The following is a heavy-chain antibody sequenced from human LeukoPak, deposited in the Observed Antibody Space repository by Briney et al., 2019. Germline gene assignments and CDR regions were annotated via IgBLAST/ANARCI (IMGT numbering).Heavy chain of an antibody. CDR2: IYYSGST. CDR1: GGSISSYY. CDR3: ARHRFSQSIT. D-gene: IGHD2/OR15-2a*01. Sequence: SETLSLTCTVSGGSISSYYWSWIRQPPGKGLEWIGYIYYSGSTNYNPSLKSRVPISVDPSQKQFALQLSHLTAADTAVDYCARHRFSQSITWGQGTQVTVSS. V-gene: IGHV4-59*08. J-gene: IGHJ5*02.